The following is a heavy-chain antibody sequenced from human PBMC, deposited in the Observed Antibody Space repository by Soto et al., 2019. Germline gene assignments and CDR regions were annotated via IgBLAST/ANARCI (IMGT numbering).Heavy chain of an antibody. Sequence: GESLKISCKGSGYRFTGYWIAWVRQMPATGLEWMGIIHPVDSESRYSPSFQGQVAISVDKSISTAYLQWSSLKASDSAIYYCARLKGVVPTAQTYGTLADNEIYFDYWGQGTLVTVSS. V-gene: IGHV5-51*01. CDR2: IHPVDSES. CDR3: ARLKGVVPTAQTYGTLADNEIYFDY. CDR1: GYRFTGYW. J-gene: IGHJ4*02. D-gene: IGHD3-9*01.